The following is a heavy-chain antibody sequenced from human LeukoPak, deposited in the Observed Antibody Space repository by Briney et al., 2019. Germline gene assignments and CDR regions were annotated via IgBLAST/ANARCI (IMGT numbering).Heavy chain of an antibody. CDR1: GGSISSYY. CDR2: IYTSGST. CDR3: ARVGARGYCSSTSCSISSFDP. Sequence: SETLSLTCTVSGGSISSYYWTWIRQPAGKGLEWIGRIYTSGSTNYNPSLKSRVTMSVDTSKNQVSLKLSSVTAADTAVYYCARVGARGYCSSTSCSISSFDPWGQGTLVSVSS. V-gene: IGHV4-4*07. D-gene: IGHD2-2*01. J-gene: IGHJ5*02.